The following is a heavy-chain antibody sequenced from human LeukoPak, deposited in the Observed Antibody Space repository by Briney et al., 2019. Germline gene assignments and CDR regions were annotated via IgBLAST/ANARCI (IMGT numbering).Heavy chain of an antibody. CDR2: ISSSSSYT. J-gene: IGHJ4*02. D-gene: IGHD3-22*01. Sequence: GGSLRLSCAASGFTFSDYYMSWIRQAPGKGLEWVSYISSSSSYTNYADSVKGRFTISRGNAKNSLYLQMNSLRAEDTAVYYCARVSLSDDSSGYSFDYWGQGTLVTVSS. CDR3: ARVSLSDDSSGYSFDY. V-gene: IGHV3-11*05. CDR1: GFTFSDYY.